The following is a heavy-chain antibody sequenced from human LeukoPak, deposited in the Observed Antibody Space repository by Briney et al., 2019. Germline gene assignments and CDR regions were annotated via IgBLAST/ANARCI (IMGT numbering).Heavy chain of an antibody. D-gene: IGHD3-10*01. J-gene: IGHJ4*02. CDR1: GFTFSSYG. CDR3: ARDDKGVLDY. V-gene: IGHV3-30*02. Sequence: GGSLRLSCAASGFTFSSYGMHWVRQAPGKGLEWVAFIRYDGSNKYYVDSVKGRFTISRDNSKNTLYLQMNSLRAEDTAVYSCARDDKGVLDYWGQGILVTVSS. CDR2: IRYDGSNK.